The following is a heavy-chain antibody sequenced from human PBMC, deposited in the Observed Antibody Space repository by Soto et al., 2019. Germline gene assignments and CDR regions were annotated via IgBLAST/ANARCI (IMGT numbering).Heavy chain of an antibody. J-gene: IGHJ4*02. CDR1: GNSISTGAYY. CDR3: AREGRSAAPQAGFDL. D-gene: IGHD3-10*01. V-gene: IGHV4-31*03. Sequence: SETLSLTCTVSGNSISTGAYYWSWLRQHPVKGLEWIGHIFYSGNTHYSPSLESRVTISVDTSKNQFSIKLTSVAVADTAVYYCAREGRSAAPQAGFDLWGQGTLVTVSS. CDR2: IFYSGNT.